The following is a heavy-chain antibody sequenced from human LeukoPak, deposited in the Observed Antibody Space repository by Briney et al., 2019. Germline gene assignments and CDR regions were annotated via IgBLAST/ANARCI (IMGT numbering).Heavy chain of an antibody. V-gene: IGHV5-51*01. CDR2: IYPGDSDT. Sequence: GESLKISCKGSGYSFISYWIGWVGQMHGKGLEWMGIIYPGDSDTRYSPSFQGQVTISADKSISTAYLQWSSLKASDTAMYYCAREPTRYYYGMDVWGQGTTVTVSS. CDR1: GYSFISYW. J-gene: IGHJ6*02. CDR3: AREPTRYYYGMDV.